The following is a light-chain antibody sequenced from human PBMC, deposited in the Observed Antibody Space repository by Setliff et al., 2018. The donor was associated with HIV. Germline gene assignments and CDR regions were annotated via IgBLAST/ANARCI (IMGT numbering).Light chain of an antibody. V-gene: IGLV2-14*03. CDR2: HVT. Sequence: ALTQPASVSGSPGQSITISCTGTSSDIGAYDFVSWYQQHPGKAPKLMIFHVTERPSGISDRFSGSKSDNTASLTISGLQTEDEADYYCSSYAGSNNYVVGTGTKV. CDR1: SSDIGAYDF. J-gene: IGLJ1*01. CDR3: SSYAGSNNYV.